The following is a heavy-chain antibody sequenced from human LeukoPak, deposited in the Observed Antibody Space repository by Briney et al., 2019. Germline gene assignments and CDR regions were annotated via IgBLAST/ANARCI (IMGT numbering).Heavy chain of an antibody. CDR2: IYYSGIT. CDR1: GASIRSTGYY. D-gene: IGHD3-22*01. CDR3: ARLSTYYYDSSGYYYVRYFDY. J-gene: IGHJ4*02. Sequence: PSETLSLTCTVSGASIRSTGYYWGWIRQAPGKGLEWIGNIYYSGITYYNPSLKSRVTISVDTSKNQLSLKLSSVTAADTAVYYCARLSTYYYDSSGYYYVRYFDYWGQGTLVTVSS. V-gene: IGHV4-39*01.